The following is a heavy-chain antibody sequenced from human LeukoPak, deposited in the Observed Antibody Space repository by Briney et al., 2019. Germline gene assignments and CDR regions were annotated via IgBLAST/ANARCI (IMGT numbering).Heavy chain of an antibody. J-gene: IGHJ4*02. V-gene: IGHV4-39*01. D-gene: IGHD2/OR15-2a*01. CDR1: GGSISSTNYY. Sequence: SETLSFTCTVSGGSISSTNYYWGWIRQPPGKGLEWIGSIYYSGSTYYNPSLKCRVTISVDTSKNQFSLKLTSVTAADTAVYYCARHGGGNVLSPFDYWGQGTLVTVSS. CDR3: ARHGGGNVLSPFDY. CDR2: IYYSGST.